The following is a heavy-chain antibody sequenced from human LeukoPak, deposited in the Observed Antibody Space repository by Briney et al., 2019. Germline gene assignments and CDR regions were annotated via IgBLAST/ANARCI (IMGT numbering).Heavy chain of an antibody. CDR3: ARGPLKDYRTLFFDY. CDR2: IKHDGSEK. V-gene: IGHV3-7*03. Sequence: PGGSLRLSCAASGFTFSSYWMSWVRQASGKGLEWVANIKHDGSEKYYVDSVKGRFTISRDNAKNSLYLQMNSLRADDTAVYFCARGPLKDYRTLFFDYWGQGTLVTVSS. CDR1: GFTFSSYW. D-gene: IGHD4-11*01. J-gene: IGHJ4*02.